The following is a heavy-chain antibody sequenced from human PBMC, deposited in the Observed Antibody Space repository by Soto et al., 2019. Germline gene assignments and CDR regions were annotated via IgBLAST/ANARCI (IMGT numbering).Heavy chain of an antibody. J-gene: IGHJ5*02. Sequence: GESLKISCRVSGYTFTSSWIGWVRQAPGQPLEWLGWISLYSDGTNYAQKFQGRVSMTTDTSTTTAYMELRSLRSDDTAVYYCARVVPGAEAWFGPWGQGTLVTVSS. CDR3: ARVVPGAEAWFGP. CDR2: ISLYSDGT. V-gene: IGHV1-18*04. D-gene: IGHD2-2*01. CDR1: GYTFTSSW.